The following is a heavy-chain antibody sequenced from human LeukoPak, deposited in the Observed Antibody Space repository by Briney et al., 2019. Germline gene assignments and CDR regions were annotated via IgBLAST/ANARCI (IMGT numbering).Heavy chain of an antibody. CDR1: GFTFDDYA. CDR2: ISWNSGSI. V-gene: IGHV3-9*01. CDR3: AKDTLKNGYCSGGSCFGGFDY. D-gene: IGHD2-15*01. J-gene: IGHJ4*02. Sequence: GGSLRLSCAASGFTFDDYAMHWVRQAPGKGLEWVSGISWNSGSIGYADSVKGRFTISRDNAKNSLYLQMNSLRAEDTALYYCAKDTLKNGYCSGGSCFGGFDYWGQGTLVTVSS.